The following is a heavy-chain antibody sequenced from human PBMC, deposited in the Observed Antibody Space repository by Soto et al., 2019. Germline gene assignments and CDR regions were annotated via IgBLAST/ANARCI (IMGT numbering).Heavy chain of an antibody. CDR2: IIPIFGTA. CDR1: GGTFSSYA. V-gene: IGHV1-69*01. Sequence: QVQLVQSGAEVKKPGSSVKVSCKASGGTFSSYAISWVRQAPGQGLEWMGGIIPIFGTANYAQKFQGRVTITADESTSTASMELSSLRSEDTAVYYCGTPVVPAAIPYYYYYGMDVWGQGTTVTVSS. J-gene: IGHJ6*02. D-gene: IGHD2-2*01. CDR3: GTPVVPAAIPYYYYYGMDV.